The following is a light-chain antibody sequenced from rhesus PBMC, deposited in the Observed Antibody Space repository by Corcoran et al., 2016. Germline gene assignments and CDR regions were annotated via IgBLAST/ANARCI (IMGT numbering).Light chain of an antibody. J-gene: IGKJ2*01. Sequence: DIVMTQTPLSLSVTPGEPASISCRSSQSLLHSNGYTYLHWYLQKPGQSPQLLIYEVSNRASGVPDRFSGSGSGTVFTLKISRLEAEDVGVYYCEQTLQTPYSFGQGTKVEIK. CDR2: EVS. CDR1: QSLLHSNGYTY. V-gene: IGKV2-78*01. CDR3: EQTLQTPYS.